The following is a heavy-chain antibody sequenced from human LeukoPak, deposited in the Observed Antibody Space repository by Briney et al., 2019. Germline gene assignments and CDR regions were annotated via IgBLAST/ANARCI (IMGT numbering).Heavy chain of an antibody. CDR2: ISAYNGNT. CDR3: ARDMKQQLAYYYYYGMDV. V-gene: IGHV1-18*01. Sequence: ASVKVSCKASGYTFTSYGISWVRQAPGERLEWMGWISAYNGNTNYAQKLQGRVTMTTDTSTSTAYMELRSLRSDDTAVYYCARDMKQQLAYYYYYGMDVWGQGTTVTVSS. D-gene: IGHD6-13*01. CDR1: GYTFTSYG. J-gene: IGHJ6*02.